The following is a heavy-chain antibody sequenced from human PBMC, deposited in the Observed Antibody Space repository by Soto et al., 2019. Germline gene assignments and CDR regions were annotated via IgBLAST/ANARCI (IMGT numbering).Heavy chain of an antibody. J-gene: IGHJ6*01. D-gene: IGHD3-10*01. Sequence: QMQLAQSGAEVKKPGASVKVSCKTSGYTFSDYYIHWVRQAPGQGLEWLGWINPDSGATNPAPKFQGRVTMTRVTSISTAYMELRGLTSDDTAVYYCARDGKYSYGPYSHEALDVW. CDR2: INPDSGAT. CDR3: ARDGKYSYGPYSHEALDV. V-gene: IGHV1-2*02. CDR1: GYTFSDYY.